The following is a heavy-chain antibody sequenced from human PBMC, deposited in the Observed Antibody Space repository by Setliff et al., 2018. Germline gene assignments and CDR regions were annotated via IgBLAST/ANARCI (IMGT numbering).Heavy chain of an antibody. Sequence: SETLSLTCAVSGGSISSSNWWSWVRQAPGKGLEWIGEIYHSGSTKYNPSLKSRVTISVDKSKNQFSLKLSSVTAADTAVYYCARSSYSGSYLNVWGQGTTVTVSS. J-gene: IGHJ6*02. V-gene: IGHV4-4*02. CDR3: ARSSYSGSYLNV. CDR1: GGSISSSNW. D-gene: IGHD1-26*01. CDR2: IYHSGST.